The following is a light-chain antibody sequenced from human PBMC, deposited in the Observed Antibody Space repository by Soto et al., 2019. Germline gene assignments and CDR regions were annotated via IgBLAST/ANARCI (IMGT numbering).Light chain of an antibody. CDR1: SSDIGTYNY. J-gene: IGLJ3*02. V-gene: IGLV2-14*01. CDR3: NSYTTSSTQV. CDR2: EVS. Sequence: QSALTQPASVSGSPGQSITISCTGTSSDIGTYNYVSWYQQHPGKVPKLMIYEVSNRPSGVSNRFSGSKSGNTASLAISGLQAEDEADYYCNSYTTSSTQVFGGGTKLTVL.